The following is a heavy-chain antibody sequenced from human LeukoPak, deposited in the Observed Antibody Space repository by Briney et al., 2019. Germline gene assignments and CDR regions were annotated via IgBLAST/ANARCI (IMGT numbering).Heavy chain of an antibody. J-gene: IGHJ4*02. V-gene: IGHV3-23*01. CDR3: ARSADSSGFPYY. D-gene: IGHD3-22*01. CDR1: GFTLSNYA. CDR2: ISGSGGST. Sequence: GGSLRLSCAASGFTLSNYAMSWVRQAPGKGLEWVSAISGSGGSTYFADSVKGRFTSSRDNSKNTLYLQMNSLRAEDTVVYYCARSADSSGFPYYWGQGPLVTVS.